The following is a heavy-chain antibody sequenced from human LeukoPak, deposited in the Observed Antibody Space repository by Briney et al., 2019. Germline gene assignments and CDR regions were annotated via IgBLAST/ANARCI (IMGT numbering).Heavy chain of an antibody. J-gene: IGHJ6*02. CDR2: INPSGGSA. CDR3: AREDVVLVDAFRYYYYGMDV. Sequence: ASVKVSCKASGYNFISYYMHWVRQAPGQGLEWMGIINPSGGSASYAQKFQDRVTMTRDTSTSTVYMELSSLKSEDTAVYYCAREDVVLVDAFRYYYYGMDVWGQGTTVTVSS. V-gene: IGHV1-46*01. CDR1: GYNFISYY. D-gene: IGHD2-8*01.